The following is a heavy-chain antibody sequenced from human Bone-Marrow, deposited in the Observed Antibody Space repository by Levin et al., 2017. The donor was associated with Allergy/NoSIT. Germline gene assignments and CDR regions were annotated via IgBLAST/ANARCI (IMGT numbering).Heavy chain of an antibody. CDR1: GFSLSTSGVG. D-gene: IGHD5-24*01. CDR3: AHRPQDGMATTHYFDY. J-gene: IGHJ4*02. CDR2: IYWDDDK. Sequence: SGPTLVKPTQTLTLTCTFSGFSLSTSGVGVGWIRQPPGKALEWLALIYWDDDKRYSPSLKSRLTITKDTSKNQVVLTMTNMDPVDTATYYCAHRPQDGMATTHYFDYWGQGTLVTVSS. V-gene: IGHV2-5*02.